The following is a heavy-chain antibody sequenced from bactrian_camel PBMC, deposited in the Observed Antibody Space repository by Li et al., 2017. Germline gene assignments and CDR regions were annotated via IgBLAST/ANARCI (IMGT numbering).Heavy chain of an antibody. CDR3: QKTPAIGVVPGMRYALIT. Sequence: HVQLVESGGGSVQAGGSLRLACAASGYTASVNCMGWFRQAPGKARERVADITGGGDTDYADSVKGRFSISTDNAKNTLYLHMNSLKTEDMPCITVQKTPAIGVVPGMRYALITGARGPRSPSP. CDR1: GYTASVNC. V-gene: IGHV3S1*01. J-gene: IGHJ4*01. CDR2: ITGGGDT. D-gene: IGHD3*01.